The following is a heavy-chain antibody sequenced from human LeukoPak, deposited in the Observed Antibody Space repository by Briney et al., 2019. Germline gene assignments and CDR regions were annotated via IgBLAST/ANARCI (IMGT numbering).Heavy chain of an antibody. CDR2: SSGDESYT. CDR1: GFPFSTDF. V-gene: IGHV3-74*01. J-gene: IGHJ3*02. Sequence: GGALRLSCVASGFPFSTDFMLWIRQAPGEGMMWVSRSSGDESYTNYAFSVKGRFTISRDNAKNTFYLHMNSLRAEDTAIYYCGREDNAFNIWGQGTLVTVSS. CDR3: GREDNAFNI.